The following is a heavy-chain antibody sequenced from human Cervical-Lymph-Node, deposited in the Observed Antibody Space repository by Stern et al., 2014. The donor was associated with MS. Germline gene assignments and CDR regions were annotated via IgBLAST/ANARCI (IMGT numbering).Heavy chain of an antibody. D-gene: IGHD6-19*01. CDR3: ARAYASGFPGSYGMDV. Sequence: VQLVEAGGGLVKPGGSLRVSCAVSGFSFSDYYMNWNRQAPGKGLGWVSYISSSGSTRYYADSVKGRFTISRDDANKSLYLQMNSLRAEDTAVYYCARAYASGFPGSYGMDVWGQGTTVTVSS. CDR1: GFSFSDYY. V-gene: IGHV3-11*01. CDR2: ISSSGSTR. J-gene: IGHJ6*02.